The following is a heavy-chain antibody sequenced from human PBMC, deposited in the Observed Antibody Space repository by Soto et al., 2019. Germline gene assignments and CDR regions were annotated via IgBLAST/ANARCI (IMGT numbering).Heavy chain of an antibody. V-gene: IGHV2-5*01. D-gene: IGHD6-19*01. CDR3: AHGSGWLSDY. CDR1: GFSLSSNAVG. CDR2: IYWNDDN. Sequence: QITLKESGPTLLKPTQTLTLTCTFSGFSLSSNAVGVNWIRQPPGKALEWLALIYWNDDNHYSPSLRSRLTITKDPSKNQVVLTMTNVDPVATATYYCAHGSGWLSDYWGQGTLVTVSS. J-gene: IGHJ4*02.